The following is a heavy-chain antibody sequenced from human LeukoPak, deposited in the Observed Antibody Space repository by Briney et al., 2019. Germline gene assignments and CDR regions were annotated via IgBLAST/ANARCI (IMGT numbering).Heavy chain of an antibody. CDR3: ARGATYYDFWSGYYNYFDY. CDR2: MNPNSGNT. J-gene: IGHJ4*02. D-gene: IGHD3-3*01. CDR1: GCTFTSYD. Sequence: GASVKVSCKASGCTFTSYDINWVRQATGQGLEWMGWMNPNSGNTGYAQKFQGRVTMTRNTSISTAYMELSSLRSEDTAVYYCARGATYYDFWSGYYNYFDYWGQGTLVTVSS. V-gene: IGHV1-8*01.